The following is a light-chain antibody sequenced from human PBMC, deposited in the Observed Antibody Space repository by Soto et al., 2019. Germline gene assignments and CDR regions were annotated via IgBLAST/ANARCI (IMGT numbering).Light chain of an antibody. Sequence: QSVLTQPASVSGSPGQSITISCTGTSSDDGGYNFVSWYQQHPGKAPRLMIFEVNNRPSGVSDRFSGSKSGNTASLTISGLQAEDEADYYCSSYTFSSTLVVFGGGTKLTVL. V-gene: IGLV2-14*01. J-gene: IGLJ3*02. CDR2: EVN. CDR1: SSDDGGYNF. CDR3: SSYTFSSTLVV.